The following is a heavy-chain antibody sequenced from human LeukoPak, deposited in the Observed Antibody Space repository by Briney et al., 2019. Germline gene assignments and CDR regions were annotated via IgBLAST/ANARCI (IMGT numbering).Heavy chain of an antibody. V-gene: IGHV4-59*01. D-gene: IGHD3-10*01. Sequence: SETLSLTCTVSGGSISSYYWSWIRQPPGKGLEWIGYIYYSGSTNYNPSLKSRVTISVDTSKNQFSLKLSSVTAADTAVYYCARASHYYGSGSYSDGMDVWGQGTTVTVSS. CDR3: ARASHYYGSGSYSDGMDV. J-gene: IGHJ6*02. CDR2: IYYSGST. CDR1: GGSISSYY.